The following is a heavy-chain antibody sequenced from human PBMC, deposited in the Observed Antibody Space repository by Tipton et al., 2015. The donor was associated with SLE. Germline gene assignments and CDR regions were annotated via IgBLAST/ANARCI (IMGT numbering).Heavy chain of an antibody. Sequence: TLSLTCAVYGGSFSGYYWSWIRQPPGKGLEWIGEINHSGSTNYNPSLKSRVTISVDTSKNQFSLKLSSVTAADTAVFYCARVGGTYTIFGVVPLYYFDYWGQGTLVTVSS. J-gene: IGHJ4*02. CDR3: ARVGGTYTIFGVVPLYYFDY. CDR2: INHSGST. D-gene: IGHD3-3*01. V-gene: IGHV4-34*01. CDR1: GGSFSGYY.